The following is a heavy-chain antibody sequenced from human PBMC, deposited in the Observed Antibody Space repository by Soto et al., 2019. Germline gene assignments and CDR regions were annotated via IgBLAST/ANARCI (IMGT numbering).Heavy chain of an antibody. V-gene: IGHV3-23*01. J-gene: IGHJ5*02. Sequence: GGSLRLSCAASGFTFSSYAMSWVRQAPGKGLEWVSAISGSGGSTYYADSVKGRFTISRDNSKNTLYLQMNSLRAEDTAVYYCAKITYTAYYYDSSGPYWFDPWGQGTLVTVSS. D-gene: IGHD3-22*01. CDR1: GFTFSSYA. CDR2: ISGSGGST. CDR3: AKITYTAYYYDSSGPYWFDP.